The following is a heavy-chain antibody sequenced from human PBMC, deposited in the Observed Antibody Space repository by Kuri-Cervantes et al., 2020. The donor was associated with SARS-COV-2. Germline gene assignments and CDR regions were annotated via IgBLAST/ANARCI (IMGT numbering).Heavy chain of an antibody. CDR1: GFTFSSYA. Sequence: LSLTCAASGFTFSSYAMHWVRQAPGKGLEWVAVISYDGSNKYYADSVKGRFTISRDNSKNTLYLQMNSLRAEDTAVYYCARGYSYGYAVLDAFDIWGQGTMVTVSS. CDR2: ISYDGSNK. V-gene: IGHV3-30-3*02. J-gene: IGHJ3*02. D-gene: IGHD5-18*01. CDR3: ARGYSYGYAVLDAFDI.